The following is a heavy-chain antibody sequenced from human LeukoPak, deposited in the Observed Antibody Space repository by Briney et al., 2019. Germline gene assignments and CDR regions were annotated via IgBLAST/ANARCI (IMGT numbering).Heavy chain of an antibody. D-gene: IGHD3-3*01. Sequence: PGGSLRLSCAASGFTFDDYGMSWVRQAPGKGLEWVSGINWNGGSTGYADSVKGRFTISRDNAKNTLHLQMNSLRAEDTAVYYCARGGYYGSGRYYFDSWGQGTLVTVSS. CDR2: INWNGGST. V-gene: IGHV3-20*04. J-gene: IGHJ4*02. CDR1: GFTFDDYG. CDR3: ARGGYYGSGRYYFDS.